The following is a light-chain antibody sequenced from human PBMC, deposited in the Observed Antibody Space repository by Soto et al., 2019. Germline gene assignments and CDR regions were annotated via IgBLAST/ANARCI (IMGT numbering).Light chain of an antibody. CDR1: QSIGTF. J-gene: IGKJ1*01. CDR2: TSF. CDR3: QQAFSAEWT. V-gene: IGKV1-39*01. Sequence: IHITHSPSSLSSSFVDRVSITCRASQSIGTFLNWYQQKPGEAPNLLIHTSFTLYSGVPSRFSGTGSGTDFTLTISSLQPEDFATYFCQQAFSAEWTFGQGTKVDIK.